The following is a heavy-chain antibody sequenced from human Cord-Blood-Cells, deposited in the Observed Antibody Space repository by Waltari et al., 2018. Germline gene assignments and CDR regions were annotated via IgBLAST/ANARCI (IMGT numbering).Heavy chain of an antibody. CDR3: ARTGDPNMVARRAIHY. D-gene: IGHD2-15*01. CDR1: GGSFSGYY. J-gene: IGHJ4*02. Sequence: QVQLQQWGAGLLKPSETLSLTCAVYGGSFSGYYWSWIRQPPGKGLEWIGEINHSGSTNYHPSLKSRVTISVDTSKNQFSLKLSSVTAADTAVYYCARTGDPNMVARRAIHYWGQGTLVTVSS. CDR2: INHSGST. V-gene: IGHV4-34*01.